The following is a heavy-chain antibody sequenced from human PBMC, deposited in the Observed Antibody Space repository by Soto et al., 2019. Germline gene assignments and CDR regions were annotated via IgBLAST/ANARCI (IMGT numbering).Heavy chain of an antibody. CDR1: GGSFSGYH. Sequence: SETLSLTCAVYGGSFSGYHWSWIRQPPGKGLEWIGEINHSGSTNYNPSLKSRVTISVDTSKNQFSLKLSSVTAADTAVYYCARGGASSYFYYYYYGMDVWGQGXTVTVYS. V-gene: IGHV4-34*01. CDR3: ARGGASSYFYYYYYGMDV. J-gene: IGHJ6*02. CDR2: INHSGST. D-gene: IGHD6-6*01.